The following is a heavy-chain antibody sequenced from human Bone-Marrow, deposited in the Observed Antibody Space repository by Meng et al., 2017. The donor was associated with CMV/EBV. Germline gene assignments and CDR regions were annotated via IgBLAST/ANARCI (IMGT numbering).Heavy chain of an antibody. CDR2: ISSSGSTI. Sequence: GESVKISCAASGFTFSDYYMSWIRQAPGKGLEWVSYISSSGSTIYYADSVKCRFAISRDNAKNSLYLQMNSLRAEDTAVYYCTTQRSQGYWGQGTLVTVSS. D-gene: IGHD1-14*01. CDR3: TTQRSQGY. CDR1: GFTFSDYY. J-gene: IGHJ4*02. V-gene: IGHV3-11*01.